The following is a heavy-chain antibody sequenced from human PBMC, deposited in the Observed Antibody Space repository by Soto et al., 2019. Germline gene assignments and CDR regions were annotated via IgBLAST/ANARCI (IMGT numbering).Heavy chain of an antibody. D-gene: IGHD2-2*01. CDR3: AVGRDSEGIVIVPWGYYYYGMDV. CDR1: GFPFTSSA. J-gene: IGHJ6*02. Sequence: SVKVYCTASGFPFTSSAWQWVRRASGQRLEWIGWIVVGSGNTNYAQKFQERVTITRDMSTSTAYMELSSLRSEDTAVYYCAVGRDSEGIVIVPWGYYYYGMDVWGQGTTVTVSS. CDR2: IVVGSGNT. V-gene: IGHV1-58*01.